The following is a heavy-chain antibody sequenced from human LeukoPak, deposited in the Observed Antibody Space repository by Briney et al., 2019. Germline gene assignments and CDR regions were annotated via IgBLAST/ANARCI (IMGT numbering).Heavy chain of an antibody. CDR2: ISSSSSII. V-gene: IGHV3-48*04. Sequence: GGPLRLSGAASGFTFSSYRMYWGRQAAGKVLGWVSHISSSSSIIYDADAVEGRFIISRDNAKNSLYLQMNRLRAEETAVYYCARDGALYHYYYMDVWGKGTTVTVSS. D-gene: IGHD4/OR15-4a*01. CDR1: GFTFSSYR. J-gene: IGHJ6*03. CDR3: ARDGALYHYYYMDV.